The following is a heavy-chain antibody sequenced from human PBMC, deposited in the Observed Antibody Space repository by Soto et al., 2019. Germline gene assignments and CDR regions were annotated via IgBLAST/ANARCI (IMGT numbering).Heavy chain of an antibody. J-gene: IGHJ4*02. Sequence: ASVKVSCKASGYTFTSYGMSWVRQAPGQGLEWMGWISAYNGNTNYAQKLQGRVTMTTDTSTSTAYMELRSLRSDDTAVYYCARDSETYYDFWSGYLFDYWGQGTLVTVSS. CDR3: ARDSETYYDFWSGYLFDY. CDR1: GYTFTSYG. CDR2: ISAYNGNT. D-gene: IGHD3-3*01. V-gene: IGHV1-18*01.